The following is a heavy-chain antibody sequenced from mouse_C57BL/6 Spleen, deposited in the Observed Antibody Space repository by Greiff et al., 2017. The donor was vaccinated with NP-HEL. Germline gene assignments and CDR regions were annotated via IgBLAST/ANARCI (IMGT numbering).Heavy chain of an antibody. D-gene: IGHD2-5*01. Sequence: QVQLKQSGAELVRPGASVTLSCKASGYTFTDYEMHWVKQTPVHGLEWIGAIDPETGGTAYNQKFKGKAILTADKSSSTAYMELRSLTSEDSAVYYCTICAYYSNYVDYWGQGTTLTVSS. CDR2: IDPETGGT. V-gene: IGHV1-15*01. CDR3: TICAYYSNYVDY. J-gene: IGHJ2*01. CDR1: GYTFTDYE.